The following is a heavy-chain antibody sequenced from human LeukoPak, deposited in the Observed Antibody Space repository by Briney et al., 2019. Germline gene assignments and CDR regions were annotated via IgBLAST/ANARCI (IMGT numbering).Heavy chain of an antibody. J-gene: IGHJ6*02. CDR3: ARVERYYYYYGMDV. CDR1: GGSIGSGDYY. D-gene: IGHD5-24*01. Sequence: SETLSLTCTVSGGSIGSGDYYWSWIRQPPGKGLEWIGYIYYSGSTYYNPSLKSRVTISVDTSKNQFSLKLSSVTAADTAVYYCARVERYYYYYGMDVWGQGTTVTVSS. CDR2: IYYSGST. V-gene: IGHV4-30-4*01.